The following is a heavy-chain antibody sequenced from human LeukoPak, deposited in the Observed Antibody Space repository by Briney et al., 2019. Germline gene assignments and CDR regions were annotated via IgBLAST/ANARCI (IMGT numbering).Heavy chain of an antibody. CDR2: TVSRGTT. J-gene: IGHJ5*02. D-gene: IGHD6-19*01. Sequence: GGSLRLSCVASGFTFTSDAMNWVRQAPGKGLEWVSSTVSRGTTQYADPVKGRFTVSRDTSKNTLYLQMNSLRADDTAVYYCAKCSTSAYTTGWCNWIDPWGQGTLVTVSS. V-gene: IGHV3-23*01. CDR3: AKCSTSAYTTGWCNWIDP. CDR1: GFTFTSDA.